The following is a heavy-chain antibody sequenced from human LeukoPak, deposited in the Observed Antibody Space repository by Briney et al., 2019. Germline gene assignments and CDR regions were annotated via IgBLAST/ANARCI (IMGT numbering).Heavy chain of an antibody. CDR2: IPYDGSNK. V-gene: IGHV3-30*02. D-gene: IGHD3-10*01. CDR3: AKVEYYGSGSYL. Sequence: PGGSLRLSCAASGFTFSSYGMHWVRQAPGKGLEWVAFIPYDGSNKYYADSVKGRFTISRDNSKNTLYLQMNSLRAEDTAVYYCAKVEYYGSGSYLWGQGTLVTVSS. J-gene: IGHJ4*02. CDR1: GFTFSSYG.